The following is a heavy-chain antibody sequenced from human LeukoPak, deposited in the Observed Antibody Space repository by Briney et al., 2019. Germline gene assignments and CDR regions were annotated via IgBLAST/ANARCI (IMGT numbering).Heavy chain of an antibody. D-gene: IGHD3-22*01. Sequence: SETLSLTCTVSGGSISSYYWSWIRQPPGKGLEWIGYIYYSGSTNYNPSLKSRVTISVDTSKNQFSLRLSSVTAADTAVYYCARFYYESSGYYFYTMDVWGQGATVTVSS. V-gene: IGHV4-59*08. CDR3: ARFYYESSGYYFYTMDV. CDR1: GGSISSYY. J-gene: IGHJ6*02. CDR2: IYYSGST.